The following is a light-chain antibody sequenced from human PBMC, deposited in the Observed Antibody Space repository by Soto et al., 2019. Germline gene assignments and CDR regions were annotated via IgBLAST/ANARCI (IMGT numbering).Light chain of an antibody. V-gene: IGKV3-20*01. CDR1: QSVSSSY. J-gene: IGKJ5*01. Sequence: SVLTQSPGTLSLSPGERATLSCRASQSVSSSYLAWYQQKPGQAPRLLIYGASSRATGIPDRFSGSGSGTDFTLTISRLEPEDFAIYYCQQYNNWPPITFGQGTRLAI. CDR3: QQYNNWPPIT. CDR2: GAS.